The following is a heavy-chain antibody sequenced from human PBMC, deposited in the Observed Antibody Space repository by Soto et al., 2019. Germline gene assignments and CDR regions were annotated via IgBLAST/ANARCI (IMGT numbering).Heavy chain of an antibody. CDR2: ISGGGSNT. J-gene: IGHJ6*02. V-gene: IGHV3-33*06. CDR1: GFTFSSYG. D-gene: IGHD6-13*01. Sequence: GGSLRLSCAASGFTFSSYGMHWVRQAPGKGLEWVAVISGGGSNTYYADSVKGRFTISRDNSKNTLYLQMNSLRAEDTAVYYCAKFLLGIAPSYGMDVWGQGTTVTVSS. CDR3: AKFLLGIAPSYGMDV.